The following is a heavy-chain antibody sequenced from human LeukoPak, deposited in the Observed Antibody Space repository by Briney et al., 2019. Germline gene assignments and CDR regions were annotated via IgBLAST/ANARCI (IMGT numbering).Heavy chain of an antibody. CDR2: IRYDGSNK. CDR3: ARDLSGIAGYTYGRGIDY. D-gene: IGHD5-18*01. V-gene: IGHV3-30*02. CDR1: GFTFSNYG. Sequence: GGSLRLSCAASGFTFSNYGIHWVRQAPGKGLEWVAFIRYDGSNKYYADSVKGRFTISRDNSKNTLYLQMNSLRAEDTAVYYCARDLSGIAGYTYGRGIDYWGQGTLVTVSS. J-gene: IGHJ4*02.